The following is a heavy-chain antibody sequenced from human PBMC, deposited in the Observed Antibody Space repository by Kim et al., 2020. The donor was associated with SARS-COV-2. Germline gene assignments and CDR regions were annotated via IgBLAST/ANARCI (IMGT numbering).Heavy chain of an antibody. J-gene: IGHJ4*02. CDR2: MNPNSGNT. D-gene: IGHD1-26*01. V-gene: IGHV1-8*02. Sequence: ASVKVSCKASGYTFTSYDINWVRQATGQGLEWMGWMNPNSGNTGYAQKFQGRVTMTRNTSISTAYMELRSLRSEDTAVYYCARADRGIVGATVYYFDYWGQGTLVTVSS. CDR1: GYTFTSYD. CDR3: ARADRGIVGATVYYFDY.